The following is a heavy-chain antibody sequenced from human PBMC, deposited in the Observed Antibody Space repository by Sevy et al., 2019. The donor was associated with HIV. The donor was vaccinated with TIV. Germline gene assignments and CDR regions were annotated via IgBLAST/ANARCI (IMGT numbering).Heavy chain of an antibody. CDR2: IGIAGDT. CDR3: VRGNNLGELGYWFDP. V-gene: IGHV3-13*01. CDR1: GFTFSSYD. D-gene: IGHD3-10*01. J-gene: IGHJ5*02. Sequence: GGSLRLSCAASGFTFSSYDMHWVRQVTGQGLEWVSGIGIAGDTYYADSVKGRFTISRENARNSLDLQMNSLRAGDTAVYYCVRGNNLGELGYWFDPWGQGTLVTVSS.